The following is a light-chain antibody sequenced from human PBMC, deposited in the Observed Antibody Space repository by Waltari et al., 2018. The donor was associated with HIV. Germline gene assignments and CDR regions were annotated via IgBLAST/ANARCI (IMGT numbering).Light chain of an antibody. J-gene: IGLJ2*01. CDR2: ENN. Sequence: QSVLTHPPSVSAAPGHKVTIPCSGTPSNIGNDFVSWYQQFPGTAPKVLIDENNKRPSGIPDRFSGSKSGTSATLGITGLQTGDEADYYCGTWDSSLRAGVFGGGTKVTVL. CDR1: PSNIGNDF. CDR3: GTWDSSLRAGV. V-gene: IGLV1-51*02.